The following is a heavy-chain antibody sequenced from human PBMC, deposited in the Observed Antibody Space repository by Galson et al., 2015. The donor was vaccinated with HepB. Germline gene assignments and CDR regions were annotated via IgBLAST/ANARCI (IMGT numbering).Heavy chain of an antibody. D-gene: IGHD2-8*01. CDR3: ARVPVYGYFDY. CDR2: ISYDGSNK. CDR1: GFTFSSYA. V-gene: IGHV3-30-3*01. J-gene: IGHJ4*02. Sequence: SLRLSCAASGFTFSSYAMHWVRQAPGKGLEWVAVISYDGSNKYYADSVKGRFTISRDNSKNTLYLQMNSLRAEDTAVYYCARVPVYGYFDYWGQGTLVTVSS.